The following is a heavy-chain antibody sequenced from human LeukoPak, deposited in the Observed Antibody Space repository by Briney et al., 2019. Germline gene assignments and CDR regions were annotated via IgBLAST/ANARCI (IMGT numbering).Heavy chain of an antibody. D-gene: IGHD5-12*01. Sequence: GGSLRLSCAASGFNSIDYSMNWVRQAPGKGLEWISYIGISSGNTKYADSVKGRFTISRDKARNSLYLQMNSLRVEDTAVYYCARDHRYAFDNWGHGTLVTVSS. V-gene: IGHV3-48*01. J-gene: IGHJ4*01. CDR3: ARDHRYAFDN. CDR2: IGISSGNT. CDR1: GFNSIDYS.